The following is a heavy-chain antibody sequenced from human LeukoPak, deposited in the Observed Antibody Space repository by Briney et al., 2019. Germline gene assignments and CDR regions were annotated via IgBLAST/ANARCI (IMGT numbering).Heavy chain of an antibody. CDR2: TSYAGANA. J-gene: IGHJ4*02. CDR3: VREGFYASGSPFDY. CDR1: GFTFRDYG. Sequence: PGRSLRLSCGASGFTFRDYGMHWVRQAPGRGLDWVAITSYAGANADYADSVKGRFIISRDDSKNTLYLQMSSLKEEDTGVYYCVREGFYASGSPFDYWGLGTLVTVSS. D-gene: IGHD2/OR15-2a*01. V-gene: IGHV3-30*03.